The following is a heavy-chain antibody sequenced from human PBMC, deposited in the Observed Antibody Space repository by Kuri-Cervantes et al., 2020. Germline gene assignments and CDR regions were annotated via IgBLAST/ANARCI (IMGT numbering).Heavy chain of an antibody. Sequence: GESLKISCEASGFTFSCCAIHWVRQAPGKGLEWVAFTSSDGNNKNYGDSVKGRFTISRDNSKNTLYLQMNSLRAEDTAVYYCARDGRYCSGGNCYSGFDYWGQGTLVTVSS. V-gene: IGHV3-30*03. D-gene: IGHD2-15*01. J-gene: IGHJ4*02. CDR1: GFTFSCCA. CDR2: TSSDGNNK. CDR3: ARDGRYCSGGNCYSGFDY.